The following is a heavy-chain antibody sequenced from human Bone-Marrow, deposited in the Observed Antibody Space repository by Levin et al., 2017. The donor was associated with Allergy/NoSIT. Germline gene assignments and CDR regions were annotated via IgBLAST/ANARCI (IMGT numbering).Heavy chain of an antibody. Sequence: AASVKVSCKASGGTFSSYAISWVRQAPGQGLEWMGGIIPIFGTANYAQKFQGRVTITADESTSTAYMELSSLRSEDTAVYYCARGIQLWRNWFDPWGQGTLVTVSS. CDR2: IIPIFGTA. D-gene: IGHD5-18*01. CDR3: ARGIQLWRNWFDP. J-gene: IGHJ5*02. CDR1: GGTFSSYA. V-gene: IGHV1-69*13.